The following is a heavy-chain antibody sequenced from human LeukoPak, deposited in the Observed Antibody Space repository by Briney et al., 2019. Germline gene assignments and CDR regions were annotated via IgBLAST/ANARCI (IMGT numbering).Heavy chain of an antibody. CDR2: INSYGSTT. V-gene: IGHV3-74*01. CDR3: ARVEGSGIIDY. Sequence: PGGSLRLSCAASGFTFSRYWMDWVRQAPGEGLGWVSRINSYGSTTSYADSVKGRFTISRDNAKNTLYLQMNSLRAEDTAVYYCARVEGSGIIDYWGQGTLVTVSS. D-gene: IGHD1-26*01. CDR1: GFTFSRYW. J-gene: IGHJ4*02.